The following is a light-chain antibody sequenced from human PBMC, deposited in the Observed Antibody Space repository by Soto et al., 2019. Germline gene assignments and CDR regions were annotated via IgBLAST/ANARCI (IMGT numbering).Light chain of an antibody. J-gene: IGKJ3*01. CDR3: QQSYSTLT. V-gene: IGKV1-39*01. CDR1: QSISSY. Sequence: DLQMTQSPSSLSASVGDRVTITCRASQSISSYLNWYLQKPGKAPKLLIYAASSLQSGVPSRFSGSGSGTDFTLTISSLQPEDFATYYCQQSYSTLTFGPGTKVDIK. CDR2: AAS.